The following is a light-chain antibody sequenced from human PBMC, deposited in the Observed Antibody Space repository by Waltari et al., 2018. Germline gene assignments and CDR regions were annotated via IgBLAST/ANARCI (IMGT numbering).Light chain of an antibody. J-gene: IGLJ3*02. Sequence: SYELTQPLSVSVALGQTARITCGGNNLGSKHVPWYQQKPGQAPGLVIYRDSNRPSGIPERFSGSNSGNTATLTISRAQAGDEADYYCQVWDSSTACVFGGGTKLTVL. CDR3: QVWDSSTACV. V-gene: IGLV3-9*01. CDR2: RDS. CDR1: NLGSKH.